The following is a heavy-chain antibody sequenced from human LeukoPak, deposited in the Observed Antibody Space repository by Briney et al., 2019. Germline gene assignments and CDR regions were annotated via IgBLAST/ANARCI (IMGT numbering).Heavy chain of an antibody. CDR2: ISGSGGYT. CDR1: GFTFSNYA. J-gene: IGHJ4*02. D-gene: IGHD3-22*01. Sequence: GGSLRLSCAASGFTFSNYAMSWVRQAPGKGLEWVSVISGSGGYTYYADSVKGRFTISRDNSKNTLYLQMNNLRAEDTAVYYCAKRYDSSGYYFPVDYWGQGTLVTVPS. CDR3: AKRYDSSGYYFPVDY. V-gene: IGHV3-23*01.